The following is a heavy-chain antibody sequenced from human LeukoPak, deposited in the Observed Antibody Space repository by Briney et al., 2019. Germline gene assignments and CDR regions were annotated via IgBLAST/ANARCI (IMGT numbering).Heavy chain of an antibody. D-gene: IGHD4-23*01. V-gene: IGHV4-61*09. CDR1: GGSISSGYYY. Sequence: SETLSLTCTVSGGSISSGYYYWSWIRQPAGKGLEWIGHIYTSGSTSYNPSLKTRVTMSVDTSKNQFSLKLSSVTAADTAVYYCASATHYGGTRGLYYFDYWGQGTLVTVSS. J-gene: IGHJ4*02. CDR2: IYTSGST. CDR3: ASATHYGGTRGLYYFDY.